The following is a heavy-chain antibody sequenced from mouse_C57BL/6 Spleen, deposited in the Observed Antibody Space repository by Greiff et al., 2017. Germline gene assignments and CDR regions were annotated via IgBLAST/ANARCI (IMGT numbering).Heavy chain of an antibody. Sequence: QVQLQQSGAELVRPGASVTLSCKASGYTFTDYEMHWVKQTPVHGLEWIGAIDPETGGTAYNQKFKGKVILTADKSSSTAYMELRSLTSEDSAVYDSTREVLRYYYFDYWGQGTTLTVSS. V-gene: IGHV1-15*01. CDR3: TREVLRYYYFDY. CDR1: GYTFTDYE. D-gene: IGHD1-1*01. CDR2: IDPETGGT. J-gene: IGHJ2*01.